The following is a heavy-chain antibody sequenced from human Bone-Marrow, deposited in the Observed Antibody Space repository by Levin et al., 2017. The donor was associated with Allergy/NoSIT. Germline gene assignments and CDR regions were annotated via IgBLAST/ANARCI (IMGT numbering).Heavy chain of an antibody. CDR1: GFIFSSYW. V-gene: IGHV3-74*01. J-gene: IGHJ5*01. Sequence: GESLKISCGASGFIFSSYWMHWVRQTPGKGLVWVSRIDGDGRTTTYADSVKGRFTISRDNAKNTLYLQMDSLRVEDTAVYYCARSQFDSWGQGTVVTVSS. CDR2: IDGDGRTT. CDR3: ARSQFDS.